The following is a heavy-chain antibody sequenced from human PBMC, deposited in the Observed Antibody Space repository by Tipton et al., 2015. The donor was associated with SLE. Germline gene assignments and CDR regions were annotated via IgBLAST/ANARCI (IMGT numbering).Heavy chain of an antibody. CDR1: GYTFISHW. CDR2: ISPFDSDI. D-gene: IGHD6-13*01. J-gene: IGHJ4*02. Sequence: QLVQSGAEVKKPGESLKISCTASGYTFISHWIGWVRQKPGKGLEWMGIISPFDSDIRYSPSVQGQVTISVDKSINTAYLQWNNLQASDTAMYLCARSIISAAGRFDSWGQGTLVTVSS. CDR3: ARSIISAAGRFDS. V-gene: IGHV5-51*03.